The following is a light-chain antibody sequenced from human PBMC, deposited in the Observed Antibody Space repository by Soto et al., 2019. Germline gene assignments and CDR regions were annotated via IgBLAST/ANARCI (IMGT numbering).Light chain of an antibody. J-gene: IGKJ3*01. CDR2: HAS. V-gene: IGKV3-20*01. Sequence: EIVLTQSPGTLSLSPGERATLSCRASQTVNNNYLAWYQQKPGQSPRLLMYHASSRATDIPVRFSGSGSGTDFTLTITSLEPEDFAIYYCQQYGGAPLTYGPGKQVDLK. CDR3: QQYGGAPLT. CDR1: QTVNNNY.